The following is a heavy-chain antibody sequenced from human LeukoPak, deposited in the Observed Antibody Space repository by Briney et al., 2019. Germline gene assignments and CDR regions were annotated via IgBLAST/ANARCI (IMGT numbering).Heavy chain of an antibody. CDR3: ARTVSSGWYTGGYYFGY. J-gene: IGHJ4*02. CDR2: MNPNSGNT. Sequence: ASVKVSCKASGYTFTSYDINWVRQATGQGLEWMGWMNPNSGNTGYAQKFQGRVTMTRNTSISTAYMELSSLRSEDTAVYYCARTVSSGWYTGGYYFGYWGQGTLVTVSS. V-gene: IGHV1-8*01. D-gene: IGHD6-19*01. CDR1: GYTFTSYD.